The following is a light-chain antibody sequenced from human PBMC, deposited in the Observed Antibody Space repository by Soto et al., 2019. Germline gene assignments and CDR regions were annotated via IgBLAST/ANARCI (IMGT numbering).Light chain of an antibody. CDR1: SSDVGSYNL. CDR3: CSYAGSSTHV. V-gene: IGLV2-23*02. CDR2: EVS. Sequence: QSVLTQPASVSGSPGQSITISCTGTSSDVGSYNLVSWYQQHPGKAPKLMIYEVSKRPSGVSNRFSGSKSGNTASLTISELQAEDEADYYWCSYAGSSTHVFGTGTKVTVL. J-gene: IGLJ1*01.